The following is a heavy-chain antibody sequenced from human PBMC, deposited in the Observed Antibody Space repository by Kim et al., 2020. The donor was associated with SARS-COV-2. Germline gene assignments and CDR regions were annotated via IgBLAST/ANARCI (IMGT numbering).Heavy chain of an antibody. V-gene: IGHV4-39*01. D-gene: IGHD6-13*01. CDR3: ARLEYSSSWYYFDY. J-gene: IGHJ4*02. Sequence: TPSPKRRVTISVDTSKNQFSLKLSSVTAADTAVYYCARLEYSSSWYYFDYWGQGTLVTVSS.